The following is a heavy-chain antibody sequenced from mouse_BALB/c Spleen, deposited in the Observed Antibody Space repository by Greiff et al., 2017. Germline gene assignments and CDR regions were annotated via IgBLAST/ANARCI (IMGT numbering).Heavy chain of an antibody. D-gene: IGHD1-1*01. CDR3: ARNYGSSYAYAMDY. J-gene: IGHJ4*01. CDR1: GYTFSSYW. Sequence: QVQLQQSRAELMKPGASVKISCKASGYTFSSYWIEWVKQRPGHGLEWIGEILPGSGSTNYNEKFKGKATFTADTSSNTAYMQLSSLTSEDSAVYYCARNYGSSYAYAMDYWGQGTSVTVSS. V-gene: IGHV1-9*01. CDR2: ILPGSGST.